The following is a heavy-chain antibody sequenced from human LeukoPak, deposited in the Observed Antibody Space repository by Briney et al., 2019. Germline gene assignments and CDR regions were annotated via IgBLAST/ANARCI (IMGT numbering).Heavy chain of an antibody. CDR1: GGSISSGSYY. CDR3: ARERITMVRGAIKKDTEYYNYYYMDV. J-gene: IGHJ6*03. CDR2: IYTSGST. D-gene: IGHD3-10*01. Sequence: SETLSLTCTVSGGSISSGSYYWSWIRQPAGKGLEWIGRIYTSGSTNYNPSLKSRVTISVDTSKNQFSLKLSSVTAADTAVYYCARERITMVRGAIKKDTEYYNYYYMDVWGKGTTVTISS. V-gene: IGHV4-61*02.